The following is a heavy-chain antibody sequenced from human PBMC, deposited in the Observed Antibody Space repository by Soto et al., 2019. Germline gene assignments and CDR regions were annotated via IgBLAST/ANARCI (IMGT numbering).Heavy chain of an antibody. CDR1: GYTFTSYY. CDR3: ARGGYDYIWGSYRHDAFDI. J-gene: IGHJ3*02. CDR2: INPSGGST. Sequence: ASVKVSCKASGYTFTSYYMHWVRQAPGQGLEWMGIINPSGGSTSYAQKFQGWVTMTRDTSISTAYMELSRLRSDDTAVYYCARGGYDYIWGSYRHDAFDIWGQGTMVTVSS. V-gene: IGHV1-2*04. D-gene: IGHD3-16*02.